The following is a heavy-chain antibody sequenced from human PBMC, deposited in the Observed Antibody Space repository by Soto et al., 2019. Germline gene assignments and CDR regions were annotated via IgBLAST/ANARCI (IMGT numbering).Heavy chain of an antibody. D-gene: IGHD2-15*01. J-gene: IGHJ5*02. CDR3: ARVHRSGGSYRWFDP. CDR1: GGSISGYY. CDR2: IYSSGST. V-gene: IGHV4-4*07. Sequence: QVQLQESGPGLVKPSGTLSLTCTVSGGSISGYYWTWIRQPAGKGLEYIGRIYSSGSTNFSPSLKSRVTMSVDTSQNQFSLKLTSLTAADTAVYYCARVHRSGGSYRWFDPWGQGTLVTVSS.